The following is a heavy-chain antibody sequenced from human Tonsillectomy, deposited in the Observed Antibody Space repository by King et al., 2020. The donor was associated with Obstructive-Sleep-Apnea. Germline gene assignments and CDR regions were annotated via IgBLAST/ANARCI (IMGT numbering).Heavy chain of an antibody. V-gene: IGHV3-48*01. CDR3: ARGNGYNPYYFDY. Sequence: VQLVESGGGLVQPGGSLRLSCAASGFTFSRYSMNWVRQAPGKGLEGVSYISRRSSTIYYADSEEGRVNISRDNAKNSRYLQMNSLRAEDTAVYYCARGNGYNPYYFDYWGQGTLVTVSS. J-gene: IGHJ4*02. CDR1: GFTFSRYS. D-gene: IGHD5-24*01. CDR2: ISRRSSTI.